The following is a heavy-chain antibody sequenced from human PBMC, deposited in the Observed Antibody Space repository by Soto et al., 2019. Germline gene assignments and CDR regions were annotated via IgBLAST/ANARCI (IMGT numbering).Heavy chain of an antibody. V-gene: IGHV4-34*01. CDR2: INHSGST. CDR3: ARGRGLWFRGAFDI. CDR1: GGSFSGYY. J-gene: IGHJ3*02. D-gene: IGHD5-18*01. Sequence: QVQLQQWGAGLLKPSETLSLTCAVYGGSFSGYYWSWIRQPPGQGLECIGEINHSGSTNYNPSLTSRVAISVDTSTNQSSLKLSSVTAADTAVYYCARGRGLWFRGAFDIWGQGTMVTVSS.